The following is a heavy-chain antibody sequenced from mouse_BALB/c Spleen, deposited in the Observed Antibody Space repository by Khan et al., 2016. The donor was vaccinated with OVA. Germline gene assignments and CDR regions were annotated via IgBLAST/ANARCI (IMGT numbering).Heavy chain of an antibody. CDR1: GYTFTTYW. CDR3: ARDRIDY. V-gene: IGHV1-7*01. J-gene: IGHJ2*01. Sequence: QVQLKHSGAELAKPGASVKMSCKASGYTFTTYWMHWVKQRPGQGLEWIGYINPTSAYTDYNEKFKDKATLSADKSSSTAYMQLSSLTSEDSAGYYCARDRIDYWGQGTTLTVSS. CDR2: INPTSAYT.